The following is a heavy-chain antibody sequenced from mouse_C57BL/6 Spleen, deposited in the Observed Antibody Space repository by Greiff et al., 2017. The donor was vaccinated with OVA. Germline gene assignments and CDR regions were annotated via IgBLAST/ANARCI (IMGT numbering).Heavy chain of an antibody. CDR2: ISYDGSN. Sequence: EVQRVESGPGLVKPSQSLSLTCSVTGYSITSGYYWNWIRQFPGNKLEWMGYISYDGSNNYNPSLKNRISITRDTSKNQFFLKLNSVTTEDTATYYCARDLSMDYWGQGTSVTVSS. D-gene: IGHD6-2*01. V-gene: IGHV3-6*01. J-gene: IGHJ4*01. CDR1: GYSITSGYY. CDR3: ARDLSMDY.